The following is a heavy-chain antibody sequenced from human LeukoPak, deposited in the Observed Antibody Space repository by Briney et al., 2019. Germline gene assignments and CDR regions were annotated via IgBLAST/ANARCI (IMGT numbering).Heavy chain of an antibody. Sequence: GGSLRLSCAASGFTLSSYWMSWVRQAPGKGLEWVANIKQDGSEKYYVDSVKGRFTISRDNAKNSLYLQMNSLRAEDTAVYYCGRDMSGEPPFFDPWGQGTLVTVST. CDR1: GFTLSSYW. CDR3: GRDMSGEPPFFDP. CDR2: IKQDGSEK. J-gene: IGHJ5*02. D-gene: IGHD1-14*01. V-gene: IGHV3-7*01.